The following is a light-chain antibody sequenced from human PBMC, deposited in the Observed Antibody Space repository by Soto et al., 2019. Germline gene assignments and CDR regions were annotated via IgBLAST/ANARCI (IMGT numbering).Light chain of an antibody. J-gene: IGKJ5*01. CDR2: GAS. CDR1: QSVSSSY. Sequence: ELVLTQSPGTLSLSPGERATLSCRASQSVSSSYLAWYQQKPGQAPRLLIYGASSRATGIPDRFSGSGSGTDFTLTISRLEPEDFAVYYCQQYGSSPPITFCQGTRLEIK. V-gene: IGKV3-20*01. CDR3: QQYGSSPPIT.